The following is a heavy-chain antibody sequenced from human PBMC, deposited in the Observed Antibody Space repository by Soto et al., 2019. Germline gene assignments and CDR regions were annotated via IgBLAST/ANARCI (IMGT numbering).Heavy chain of an antibody. CDR3: ATHPPYGPLDH. J-gene: IGHJ4*02. CDR1: GGSISSSRIH. CDR2: IYYSENT. Sequence: PSETLSLTCTVSGGSISSSRIHWAWIRQTPGEGLEWIGNIYYSENTYYNPSLKSRVTISVDTSKNQFSLRLTSVSVVDTAVYYCATHPPYGPLDHWGQGTLVTVSS. V-gene: IGHV4-39*01. D-gene: IGHD4-17*01.